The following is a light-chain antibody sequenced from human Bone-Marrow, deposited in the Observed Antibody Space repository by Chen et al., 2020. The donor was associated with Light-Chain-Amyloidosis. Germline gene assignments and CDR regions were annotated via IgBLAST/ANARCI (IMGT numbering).Light chain of an antibody. CDR3: QQYGSSPPWT. CDR1: QSVSSSY. V-gene: IGKV3-20*01. CDR2: GAS. Sequence: EIVLTQSPGTLSLSPGDRAILSCRARQSVSSSYLAWYQQKPGQAPRLLIYGASSRATGIPDRFSGSGSGTDFTLTISRLEPEDFAVYYCQQYGSSPPWTFGPGTKVEIK. J-gene: IGKJ1*01.